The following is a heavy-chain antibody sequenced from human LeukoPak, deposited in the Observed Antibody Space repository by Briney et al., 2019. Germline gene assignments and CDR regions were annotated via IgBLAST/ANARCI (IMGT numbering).Heavy chain of an antibody. CDR1: GCTFTSYG. V-gene: IGHV1-18*01. CDR3: ARDCGGDCSPNWFDP. J-gene: IGHJ5*02. CDR2: ISAYNGNT. Sequence: ASVNVSCKASGCTFTSYGISWLRQAPGQGLEGMGWISAYNGNTNYARKLQGRVTMTTYTSTTTAYMELRSLTADDTAVYYCARDCGGDCSPNWFDPWGQGTLVTVSS. D-gene: IGHD2-21*02.